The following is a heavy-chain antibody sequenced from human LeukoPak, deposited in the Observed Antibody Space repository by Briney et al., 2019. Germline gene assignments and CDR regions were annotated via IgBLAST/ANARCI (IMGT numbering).Heavy chain of an antibody. V-gene: IGHV4-59*12. CDR3: ARLSYYGSGSYYNGAGDY. D-gene: IGHD3-10*01. CDR1: GGSISSYY. J-gene: IGHJ4*02. Sequence: SETLSLTCTVSGGSISSYYWSWIRQPPGKGLEWIGYIYYSGSTNYNPSLKSRVTISVDTSKNQFSLKLSSVTAADTAVYYCARLSYYGSGSYYNGAGDYWGQGTLVTVSS. CDR2: IYYSGST.